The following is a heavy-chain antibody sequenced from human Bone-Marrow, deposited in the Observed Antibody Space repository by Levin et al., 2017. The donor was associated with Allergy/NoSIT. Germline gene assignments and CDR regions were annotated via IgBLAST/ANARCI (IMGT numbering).Heavy chain of an antibody. CDR1: GFTFSDYA. CDR2: ISDEGSNK. Sequence: GESLKISCAASGFTFSDYAIHWVRQAPGKGLEWVTIISDEGSNKYYAPSVKGRFTISRDNSKNTVYLEMNSLRPEDTAMYFCAKDRGSSWYDLDAFDIWGQGTMVTVSS. V-gene: IGHV3-30*18. CDR3: AKDRGSSWYDLDAFDI. D-gene: IGHD6-13*01. J-gene: IGHJ3*02.